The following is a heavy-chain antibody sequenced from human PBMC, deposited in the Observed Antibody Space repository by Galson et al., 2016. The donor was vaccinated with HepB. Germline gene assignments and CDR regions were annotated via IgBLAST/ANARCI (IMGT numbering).Heavy chain of an antibody. CDR2: INPSGGST. V-gene: IGHV1-46*01. Sequence: SVKVSCKASGYTFTSYYMHWVRQAPGQGLEWMGIINPSGGSTSYAQKFQGRVTMTRDTSTSTVYMELSSLRSEDTAVYYCARDPLLGDSSGYYHDAFDIWGQGTMVTVSS. CDR1: GYTFTSYY. D-gene: IGHD3-22*01. CDR3: ARDPLLGDSSGYYHDAFDI. J-gene: IGHJ3*02.